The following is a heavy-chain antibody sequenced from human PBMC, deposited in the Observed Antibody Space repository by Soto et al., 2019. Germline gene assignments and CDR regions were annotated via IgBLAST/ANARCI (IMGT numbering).Heavy chain of an antibody. J-gene: IGHJ6*02. Sequence: ASVKVSCKASGYTFTSYGITWVRQAPGQGLEWMGWISAYNGNTNYAQKLQGRVTMTTDTSTSTAYMELRSLRSDDTAVYYCASQNVLRFLEGMDVWGQGTTVTVSS. D-gene: IGHD3-3*01. CDR2: ISAYNGNT. CDR1: GYTFTSYG. CDR3: ASQNVLRFLEGMDV. V-gene: IGHV1-18*01.